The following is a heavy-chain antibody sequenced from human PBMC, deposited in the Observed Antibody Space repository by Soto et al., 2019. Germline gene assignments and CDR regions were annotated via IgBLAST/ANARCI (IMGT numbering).Heavy chain of an antibody. CDR2: ITTTSGTT. Sequence: EVQLVESGGVLAQPGGSLRLSCGASGFTFSNYHMNWVRQAPGKGLEWIAFITTTSGTTQYADSEKGRFTISRDNAKSSLFLQMNSLRHEDTAVYFCARERPGIPFDYWGQGTLVTVSS. V-gene: IGHV3-48*02. CDR3: ARERPGIPFDY. CDR1: GFTFSNYH. J-gene: IGHJ4*02. D-gene: IGHD5-18*01.